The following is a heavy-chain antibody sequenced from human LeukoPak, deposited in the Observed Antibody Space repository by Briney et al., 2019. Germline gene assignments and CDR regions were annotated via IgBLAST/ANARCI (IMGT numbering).Heavy chain of an antibody. CDR1: GFTFNNYP. CDR3: AKERPSLSTPDAFDL. J-gene: IGHJ3*01. CDR2: ISGRTGNK. Sequence: GGSLRLSCAASGFTFNNYPMSWVRQAPGKGLEWVASISGRTGNKYYADSVKGRFTISRDNSKNTLYLQMNSPRAEDTALYWCAKERPSLSTPDAFDLWGQGTMVVVSS. V-gene: IGHV3-23*01.